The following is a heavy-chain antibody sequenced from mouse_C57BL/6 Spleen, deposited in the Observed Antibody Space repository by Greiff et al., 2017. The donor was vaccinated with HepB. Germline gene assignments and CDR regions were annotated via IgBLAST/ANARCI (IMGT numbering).Heavy chain of an antibody. CDR2: INPNNGGT. J-gene: IGHJ2*01. CDR3: ARYPLMAGFDY. CDR1: GYTFTDYY. D-gene: IGHD6-1*01. Sequence: EVQLQQSGPELVKPGASVKISCKASGYTFTDYYMNWVKQSHGKSLEWIGDINPNNGGTSYNQKFKGKATLTVDKSSSTAYMELRSLTSEDSAVYYCARYPLMAGFDYWGQGTTLTVSS. V-gene: IGHV1-26*01.